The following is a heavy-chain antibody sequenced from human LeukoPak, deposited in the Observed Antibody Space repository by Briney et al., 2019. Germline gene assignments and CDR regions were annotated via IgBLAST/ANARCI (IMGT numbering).Heavy chain of an antibody. D-gene: IGHD2-15*01. CDR1: GGSINSGSHY. Sequence: PSETLSLTCTVSGGSINSGSHYWGWLRQPPGKGLEWIGSIYYTGKTYYNPSLKSRATMSVDTSKNHFSLTLSSVTAADTAVYYCARAVEAGWFDPWGQGTLVTVSS. V-gene: IGHV4-39*02. CDR2: IYYTGKT. CDR3: ARAVEAGWFDP. J-gene: IGHJ5*02.